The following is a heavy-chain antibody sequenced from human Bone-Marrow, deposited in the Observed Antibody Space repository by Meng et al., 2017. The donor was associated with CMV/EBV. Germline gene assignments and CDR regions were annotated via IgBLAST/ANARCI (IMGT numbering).Heavy chain of an antibody. Sequence: ASVKVSCKASGYTFTSYGISWVRQAPGQGLEWMGWVSAYNGNTDYAQKLHGRVIMTTDTSTSTAYMELRSLRSDDTAVYYCARDVVVPAAIYHYYKMDLWGQGTTVTVSS. CDR3: ARDVVVPAAIYHYYKMDL. D-gene: IGHD2-2*01. CDR2: VSAYNGNT. V-gene: IGHV1-18*01. J-gene: IGHJ6*02. CDR1: GYTFTSYG.